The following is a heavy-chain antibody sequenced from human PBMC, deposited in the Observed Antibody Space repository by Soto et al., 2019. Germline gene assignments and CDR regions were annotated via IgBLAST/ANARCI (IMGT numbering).Heavy chain of an antibody. V-gene: IGHV1-18*01. Sequence: QVQLVQSGAEVKKPGASVKVSCKASGYTFTSYGISWVRQAPGQGLEWMGWISAYNGNTNYAQKLQGRVTMTTDTSTSTAYMELRSLRSDDTAVYYCARDGGPFLEWFLSLPYYYGMDVWGQGTTVTVSS. CDR3: ARDGGPFLEWFLSLPYYYGMDV. D-gene: IGHD3-3*01. CDR2: ISAYNGNT. J-gene: IGHJ6*02. CDR1: GYTFTSYG.